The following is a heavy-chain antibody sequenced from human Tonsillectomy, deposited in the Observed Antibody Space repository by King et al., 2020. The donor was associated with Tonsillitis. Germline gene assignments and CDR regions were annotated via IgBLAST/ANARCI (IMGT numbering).Heavy chain of an antibody. D-gene: IGHD3-3*01. CDR1: GGSMSSGSYY. V-gene: IGHV4-61*02. Sequence: VQLQESGPGLVKPSQTLSLTCTVSGGSMSSGSYYWHWIRQPAGKGLEWIGRMYTNESTNYNPSLKSRVTISVHTSKNQFSLKLSSVTAADTAVYYCASTTIFGVVSIWGQGTLVTVSS. CDR2: MYTNEST. CDR3: ASTTIFGVVSI. J-gene: IGHJ4*02.